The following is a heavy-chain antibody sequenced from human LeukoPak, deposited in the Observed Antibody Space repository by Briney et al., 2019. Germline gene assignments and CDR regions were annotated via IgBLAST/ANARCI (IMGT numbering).Heavy chain of an antibody. D-gene: IGHD6-13*01. Sequence: GGSLRLSCAASGFTFSSYAMSWVRQAPGKGLEWVSAISGSGGNTYYADSVKGRFTISRDNSKNTLYLQMSGLRAEDTAVYFCAKQSAGSAAWYSLHYDFWGQGTLVTVSS. V-gene: IGHV3-23*01. CDR3: AKQSAGSAAWYSLHYDF. CDR1: GFTFSSYA. J-gene: IGHJ4*02. CDR2: ISGSGGNT.